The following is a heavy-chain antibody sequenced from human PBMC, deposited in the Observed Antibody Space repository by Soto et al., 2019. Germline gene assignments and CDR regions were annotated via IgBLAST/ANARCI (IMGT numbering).Heavy chain of an antibody. D-gene: IGHD3-3*01. Sequence: EVQLVESGGGLVKPGGSLRLSCAASGFTFSNAWMNWVRQAPGKGLGWVGRIKTKTDGGTTDYAAPVKGRFTISREDSKNTLYLQMNSLKTYYTARYYCTNALDDAFDIWGQGTMVTVSS. CDR1: GFTFSNAW. CDR2: IKTKTDGGTT. V-gene: IGHV3-15*07. J-gene: IGHJ3*02. CDR3: TNALDDAFDI.